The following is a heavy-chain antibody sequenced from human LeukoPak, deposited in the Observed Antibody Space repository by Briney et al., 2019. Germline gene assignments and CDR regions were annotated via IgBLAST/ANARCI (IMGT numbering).Heavy chain of an antibody. V-gene: IGHV3-48*01. CDR3: ARDRRYSGSFLFDY. CDR1: GFTFRSYE. D-gene: IGHD1-26*01. Sequence: GGSLRLSCEDSGFTFRSYEMNWVRQAPGKGLEWVSYISSSSSTIYYADSVKGRFTISRDNAKNSLYLQMNSLRAEDTAVYYCARDRRYSGSFLFDYWGQGTLVTVSS. J-gene: IGHJ4*02. CDR2: ISSSSSTI.